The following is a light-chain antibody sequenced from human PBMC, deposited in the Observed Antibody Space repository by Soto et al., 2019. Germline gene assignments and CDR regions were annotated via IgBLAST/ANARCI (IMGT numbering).Light chain of an antibody. Sequence: EIVLTQSPATLSLSPGERATLSCRASQSINRHLAWYRQKPGQAPRLLIYDASNRATGIPARFSGSGYGTDFTLTISSLEPEDFGVYYCQQRSNWPPVTFGGGTKGEIK. V-gene: IGKV3-11*01. CDR2: DAS. CDR1: QSINRH. J-gene: IGKJ4*01. CDR3: QQRSNWPPVT.